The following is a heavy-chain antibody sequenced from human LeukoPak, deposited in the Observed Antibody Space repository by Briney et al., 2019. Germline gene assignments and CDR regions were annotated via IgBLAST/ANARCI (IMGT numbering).Heavy chain of an antibody. Sequence: GGSLRLSCAASGFTFSSYWMGWVRQAPGKGLEWVANIKQDGSENNYLDSVKGRLTISRDNAKSSLYLQMNSLRAEDTAVYYCASSWYDNRAHAFDIWGQGTMVTVSS. CDR1: GFTFSSYW. CDR2: IKQDGSEN. D-gene: IGHD3-22*01. CDR3: ASSWYDNRAHAFDI. J-gene: IGHJ3*02. V-gene: IGHV3-7*01.